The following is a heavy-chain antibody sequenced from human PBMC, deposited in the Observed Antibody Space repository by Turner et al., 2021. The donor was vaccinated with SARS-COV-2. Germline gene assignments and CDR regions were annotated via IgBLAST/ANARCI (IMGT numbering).Heavy chain of an antibody. CDR2: INPNGGGT. CDR3: ARVGVAVAGYYYGMDV. J-gene: IGHJ6*02. Sequence: HWVRQAPGQGLEWMGWINPNGGGTNYAQKFQGRVTMTRDTSISTAYMELSRLKSADTAVYYCARVGVAVAGYYYGMDVWGQGTTVTVSS. D-gene: IGHD6-19*01. V-gene: IGHV1-2*02.